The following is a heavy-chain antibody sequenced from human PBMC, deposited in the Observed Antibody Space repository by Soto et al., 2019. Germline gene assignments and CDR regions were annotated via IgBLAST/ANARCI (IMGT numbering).Heavy chain of an antibody. V-gene: IGHV4-39*01. J-gene: IGHJ6*02. CDR1: GGSISSSSYY. CDR3: ARHNGPLYVGYYYDMDV. Sequence: QLQLQESGPGLVKPSETLSLTCTVSGGSISSSSYYWSWIRQPPGKGLEWIGSIYYSGYTYYNPSLKSRVAIPVDTSKNQFSLKLSSVTAADTAVYYCARHNGPLYVGYYYDMDVWGQGTTVTVSS. CDR2: IYYSGYT. D-gene: IGHD3-16*01.